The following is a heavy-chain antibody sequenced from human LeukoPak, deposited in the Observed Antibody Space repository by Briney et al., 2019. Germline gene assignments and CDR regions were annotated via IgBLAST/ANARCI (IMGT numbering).Heavy chain of an antibody. D-gene: IGHD3-10*01. V-gene: IGHV3-11*06. Sequence: GGSLRLSCAASGFTFSDNYMSWIRQAPGKGLEWISYISGSSTYTNYADSVKGRFTISRDNAKNSLYLQMNSLRAEDTAVYYCAIPPGGYYFNWGQGTLVTVSS. CDR3: AIPPGGYYFN. CDR1: GFTFSDNY. CDR2: ISGSSTYT. J-gene: IGHJ4*02.